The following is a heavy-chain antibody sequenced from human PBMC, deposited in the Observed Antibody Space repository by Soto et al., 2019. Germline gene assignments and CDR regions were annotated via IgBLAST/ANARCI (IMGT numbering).Heavy chain of an antibody. Sequence: SETLSLTCTFSGGSISSGDYYWSWIHQPPGKGLEWIGYIYYSGSTYYNPSLKSRVTISVDTSKNQFSLKLSSVTAADTAVYYCARAGGPYCISTSCLINFDYWGQGTLVTVSS. J-gene: IGHJ4*02. CDR2: IYYSGST. D-gene: IGHD2-2*01. V-gene: IGHV4-30-4*01. CDR1: GGSISSGDYY. CDR3: ARAGGPYCISTSCLINFDY.